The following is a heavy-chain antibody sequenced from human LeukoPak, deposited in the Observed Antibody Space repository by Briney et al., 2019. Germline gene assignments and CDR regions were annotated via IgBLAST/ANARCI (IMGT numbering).Heavy chain of an antibody. CDR3: ARVSDSSGYAFDY. CDR1: GYTFTDYY. CDR2: INTHSGVT. V-gene: IGHV1-2*02. Sequence: ASVKVSCNSSGYTFTDYYMHWVRQAPGQGLEWMGWINTHSGVTNYARKFQARVTVTRDMSIRTTYMDLSRLTSDDTAVYYCARVSDSSGYAFDYWGQGTLVTVSS. D-gene: IGHD3-22*01. J-gene: IGHJ4*02.